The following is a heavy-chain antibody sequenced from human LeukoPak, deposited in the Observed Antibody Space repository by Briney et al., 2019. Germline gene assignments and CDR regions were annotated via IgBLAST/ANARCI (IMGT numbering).Heavy chain of an antibody. D-gene: IGHD3-10*01. Sequence: GGSLRLSCAASGFTFSSYGMNWVRQAPGKGLEWVSYISTSSSTISYADSVKGRFTISRDNAKNSLYLQMNSLRAEDTAVYYCARDEYGSGRVDGGFDPWGQGTLVTVSS. J-gene: IGHJ5*02. V-gene: IGHV3-48*04. CDR3: ARDEYGSGRVDGGFDP. CDR2: ISTSSSTI. CDR1: GFTFSSYG.